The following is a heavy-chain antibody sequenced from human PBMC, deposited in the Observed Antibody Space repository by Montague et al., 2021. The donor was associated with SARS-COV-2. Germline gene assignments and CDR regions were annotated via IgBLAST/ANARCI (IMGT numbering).Heavy chain of an antibody. V-gene: IGHV4-61*08. CDR3: ARENTVATLGGTYYIDS. J-gene: IGHJ4*01. CDR1: AGAIRDTDYF. D-gene: IGHD5-12*01. CDR2: IYDSGST. Sequence: SETLSLTCTVSAGAIRDTDYFWGWIRQPPGKGLEWIGYIYDSGSTNYNPSLKSRVTISVDTSKNQFSLKLSSVTAADTAVYYCARENTVATLGGTYYIDSWGQGTMVTVSA.